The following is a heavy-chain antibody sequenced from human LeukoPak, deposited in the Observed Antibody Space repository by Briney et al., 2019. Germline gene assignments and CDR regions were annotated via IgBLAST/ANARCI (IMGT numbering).Heavy chain of an antibody. Sequence: PSETLSLTCTVSGGSISSGGYYWSWIRQHLGKGLEWIGYIYYSGSTYYNPSLKSRVTISVDTSKNQFSLKLSSVTAADTAVYYCARDLAYDSSGFYAFDIWGQGTMVTVSS. V-gene: IGHV4-31*03. CDR3: ARDLAYDSSGFYAFDI. J-gene: IGHJ3*02. CDR2: IYYSGST. D-gene: IGHD3-22*01. CDR1: GGSISSGGYY.